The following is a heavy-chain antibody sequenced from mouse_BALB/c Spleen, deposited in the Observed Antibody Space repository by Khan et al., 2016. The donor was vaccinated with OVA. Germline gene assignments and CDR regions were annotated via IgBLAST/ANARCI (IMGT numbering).Heavy chain of an antibody. V-gene: IGHV1-20*02. Sequence: EVQVVESGPELVKPGASVKISCKASGYSFTGYFMNWVMQSHGKSLEWIGRINPHIGETFYNQKFKGKATLTVDESSSTVHMELRSLASEDSAVYYCARKNGSDFDYWGQGTTRTVSS. J-gene: IGHJ2*01. CDR3: ARKNGSDFDY. D-gene: IGHD1-1*01. CDR2: INPHIGET. CDR1: GYSFTGYF.